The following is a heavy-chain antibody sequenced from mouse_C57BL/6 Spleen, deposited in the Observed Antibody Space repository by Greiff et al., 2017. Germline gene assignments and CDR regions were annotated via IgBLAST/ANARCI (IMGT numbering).Heavy chain of an antibody. J-gene: IGHJ2*01. D-gene: IGHD1-1*01. CDR2: IRLKSDNYAT. CDR3: TNYGSRSFDY. Sequence: EVKLMESGGGLVQPGGSMKLSCVASGFTFSNYWMNWVRQSPEKGLEWVAQIRLKSDNYATHYAESVKGRFTISRDDSKSSVYLQMNNLRAEDTGIYYCTNYGSRSFDYWGQGTTLTVSS. CDR1: GFTFSNYW. V-gene: IGHV6-3*01.